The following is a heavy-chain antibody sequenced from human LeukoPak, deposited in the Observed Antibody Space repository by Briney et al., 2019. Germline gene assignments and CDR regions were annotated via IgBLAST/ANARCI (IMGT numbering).Heavy chain of an antibody. CDR3: AREGWELLKAFDI. D-gene: IGHD1-26*01. CDR1: GGSISTSSYY. Sequence: SETLSLACTVPGGSISTSSYYWGWVRQPPGKGLEWIGNIFYSGSTYYNPSLKSRVTISVDTSKNQFSLKLSSVTAADTAVYYCAREGWELLKAFDIWGQGTMVTVSS. V-gene: IGHV4-39*07. J-gene: IGHJ3*02. CDR2: IFYSGST.